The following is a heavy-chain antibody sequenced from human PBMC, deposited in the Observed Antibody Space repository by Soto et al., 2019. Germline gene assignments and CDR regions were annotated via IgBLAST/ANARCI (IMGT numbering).Heavy chain of an antibody. CDR2: ISGSGGST. Sequence: GGSLRLSCAASGFTFSSYAMSWVRQAPGKGLEWVSAISGSGGSTYYADSVKGRFTISRDNSKNTLYLQMNSLRAEDTAVYYCAKDSYDYGDYGIPNYYYYGMDVWGQGTTVTVSS. V-gene: IGHV3-23*01. CDR1: GFTFSSYA. D-gene: IGHD4-17*01. J-gene: IGHJ6*02. CDR3: AKDSYDYGDYGIPNYYYYGMDV.